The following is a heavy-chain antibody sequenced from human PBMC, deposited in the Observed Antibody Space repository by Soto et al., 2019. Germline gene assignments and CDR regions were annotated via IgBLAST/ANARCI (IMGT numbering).Heavy chain of an antibody. Sequence: PSETLSLTCAVYGGSFSGYYWSWIRQPPGKGLEWIGEINHSGSTNYNPSLKSRVTISVDTSKNQFSLKLSSVTAADTAVYYCARAIGVRNHQRAVYFDDWGQGTLVTVSS. CDR3: ARAIGVRNHQRAVYFDD. J-gene: IGHJ4*02. D-gene: IGHD3-10*01. CDR1: GGSFSGYY. CDR2: INHSGST. V-gene: IGHV4-34*01.